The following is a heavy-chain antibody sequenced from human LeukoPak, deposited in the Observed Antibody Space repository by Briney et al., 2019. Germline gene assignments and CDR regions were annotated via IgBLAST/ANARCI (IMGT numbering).Heavy chain of an antibody. CDR1: GYAFTSYY. V-gene: IGHV1-46*03. CDR3: ARVGGGDTWNY. D-gene: IGHD2-21*02. CDR2: INPSGGST. Sequence: ASVKVSCKASGYAFTSYYMHWVRQAPGQGLEWMGIINPSGGSTSYPQKFQGRVTMTRDTSTSTVYMELSSLRSEDTAVYYCARVGGGDTWNYWGQGTLVTVSS. J-gene: IGHJ4*02.